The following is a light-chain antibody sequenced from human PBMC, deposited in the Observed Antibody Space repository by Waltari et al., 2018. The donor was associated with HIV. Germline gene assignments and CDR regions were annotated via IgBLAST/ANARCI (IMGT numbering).Light chain of an antibody. Sequence: QSVLTQPPSVSAAPGQKITIPCSGTASDIGRTDVSWYQQVPGTAPKVVIYDNNDRPSEIPDRFSGSKSGTSATLGITGLQTGDEAVYYCATWDSSLGGYIFGSGTKVTVL. V-gene: IGLV1-51*01. CDR1: ASDIGRTD. CDR3: ATWDSSLGGYI. J-gene: IGLJ1*01. CDR2: DNN.